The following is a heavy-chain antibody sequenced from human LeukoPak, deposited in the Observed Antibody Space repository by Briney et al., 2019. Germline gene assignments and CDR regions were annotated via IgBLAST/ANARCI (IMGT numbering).Heavy chain of an antibody. Sequence: SETLSLTCAVYGGSFSGYYWSWIRQPPGKGLEWIGYIYYSGSTNYNPSLKSRVTISVDTSKNQFSLKLSSVTAADTAVYYCARSGLSGFGDAFDIWGQGTMVTVSS. V-gene: IGHV4-59*01. CDR1: GGSFSGYY. CDR2: IYYSGST. CDR3: ARSGLSGFGDAFDI. D-gene: IGHD3-22*01. J-gene: IGHJ3*02.